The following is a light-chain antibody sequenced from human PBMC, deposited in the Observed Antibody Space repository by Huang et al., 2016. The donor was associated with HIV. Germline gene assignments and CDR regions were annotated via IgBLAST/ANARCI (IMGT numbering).Light chain of an antibody. J-gene: IGKJ1*01. CDR1: QSVYSRSTSKDY. CDR2: WAS. Sequence: DIIMTQSPDSLAVSLGERATLNCRSSQSVYSRSTSKDYMAWFQQKPGQPPRLLLFWASTREAGVPDRFNGSGSGTHFTLTIANLEAEDAAIYYCQQYYSSPQTFGQGTRVEVK. CDR3: QQYYSSPQT. V-gene: IGKV4-1*01.